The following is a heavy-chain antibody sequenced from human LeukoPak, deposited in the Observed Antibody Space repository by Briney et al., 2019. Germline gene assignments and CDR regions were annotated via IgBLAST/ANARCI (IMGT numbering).Heavy chain of an antibody. CDR3: ARGLSDCSSTSCGPDAFDI. CDR1: GYTFTDYY. V-gene: IGHV1-2*02. J-gene: IGHJ3*02. D-gene: IGHD2-2*01. Sequence: ASVKVSCKASGYTFTDYYIHWVRQAPGQGLEWMGWINPHSGGTNYGQKFQGRVTMTRDTSISTAYMELSRLRSDDTAVYYCARGLSDCSSTSCGPDAFDIWGQGTMVTVSS. CDR2: INPHSGGT.